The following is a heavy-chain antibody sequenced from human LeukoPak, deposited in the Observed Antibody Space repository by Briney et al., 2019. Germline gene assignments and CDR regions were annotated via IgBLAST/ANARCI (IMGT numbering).Heavy chain of an antibody. Sequence: GSLRLSCVASGLILSNNGMSWVRQAPGKGLEWVSAIVGGGDSTNYADSVKGRFTISRDNSKNTLYLQMNSLRAEDTAVYYCAKGIYSSGWSYFDYWGHGTLVTVSS. J-gene: IGHJ4*01. CDR1: GLILSNNG. CDR2: IVGGGDST. CDR3: AKGIYSSGWSYFDY. V-gene: IGHV3-23*01. D-gene: IGHD6-19*01.